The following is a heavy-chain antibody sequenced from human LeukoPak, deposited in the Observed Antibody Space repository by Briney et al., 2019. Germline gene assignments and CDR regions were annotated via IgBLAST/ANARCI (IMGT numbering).Heavy chain of an antibody. CDR3: AREEYSYGNY. J-gene: IGHJ4*02. D-gene: IGHD5-18*01. CDR1: GGSISNYY. V-gene: IGHV4-4*07. Sequence: SETLSLTCTVSGGSISNYYWSWIRQPAGKGLEWIGRISTSGTTNYNPSLKSRGTMSVDTSKNQFSVKLTSVTAADTAVYYCAREEYSYGNYWGQGTLVTVSS. CDR2: ISTSGTT.